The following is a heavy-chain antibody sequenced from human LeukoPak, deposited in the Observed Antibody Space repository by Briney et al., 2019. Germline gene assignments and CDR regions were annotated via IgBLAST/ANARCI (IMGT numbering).Heavy chain of an antibody. D-gene: IGHD3-22*01. J-gene: IGHJ5*02. CDR1: GGSISNYY. Sequence: PSETLSLTCTVSGGSISNYYWSWIRQPAGKGLEWIGRIYTSGSTNYNPNYNPSLKSRVTMSVDTSKNQLSLKLTSVTAADTAVYYCARDRYDSVYNWFDPWGQGTLVTVSS. CDR2: IYTSGST. CDR3: ARDRYDSVYNWFDP. V-gene: IGHV4-4*07.